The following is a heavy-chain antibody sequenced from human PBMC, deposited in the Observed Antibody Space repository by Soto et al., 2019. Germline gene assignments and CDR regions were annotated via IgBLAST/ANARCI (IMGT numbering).Heavy chain of an antibody. CDR2: ISGSGGST. D-gene: IGHD6-19*01. Sequence: GGSLRLSCAASGFTFSSYAMSWVRQAPGKGLEWVSAISGSGGSTYYADSVKGRFTISRESSKNTLYLQMNSLRAEDTAVYYCAKDWEGYSSGGRAPTHLEYFQHWGQGTLVTVSS. CDR3: AKDWEGYSSGGRAPTHLEYFQH. CDR1: GFTFSSYA. J-gene: IGHJ1*01. V-gene: IGHV3-23*01.